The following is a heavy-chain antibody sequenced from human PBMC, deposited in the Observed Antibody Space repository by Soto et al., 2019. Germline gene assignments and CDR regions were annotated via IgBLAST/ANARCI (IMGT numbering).Heavy chain of an antibody. V-gene: IGHV3-30-3*01. CDR1: GFTFSNYA. CDR2: MSYDGNSK. J-gene: IGHJ4*02. CDR3: ARGQGNGWYYFDY. D-gene: IGHD6-19*01. Sequence: QVQLVESGGGVVQPGRSLRLSCAASGFTFSNYAIHWVRQAPGKGLEWVAVMSYDGNSKYYADSVKGRFTISRDNSKNTLYLQMNSLRAEDTAVYYWARGQGNGWYYFDYWGQGTLVTVSS.